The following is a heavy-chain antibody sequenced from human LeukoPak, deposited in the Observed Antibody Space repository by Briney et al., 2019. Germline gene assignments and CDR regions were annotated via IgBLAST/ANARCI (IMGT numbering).Heavy chain of an antibody. CDR2: INHSGST. V-gene: IGHV4-34*01. J-gene: IGHJ4*02. D-gene: IGHD3-10*01. CDR1: GGSFSGYY. Sequence: PSETLSLTCAVYGGSFSGYYWSWIRQPPGKGLEWIGEINHSGSTNYNPSLKSRVTISVDTSKNQFSLKLSSVTAADTAVYYCARGLWFRDLPLDYWGQGTLVTVSS. CDR3: ARGLWFRDLPLDY.